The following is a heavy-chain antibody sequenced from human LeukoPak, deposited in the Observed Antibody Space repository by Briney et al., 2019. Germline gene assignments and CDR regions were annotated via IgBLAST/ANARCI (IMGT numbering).Heavy chain of an antibody. Sequence: PSETLSLTCTVSGGSITNYYWSWIRQPPGKGLEWIGYMHHSGSTNYNPSLKSRVTISADTPKNQFSLKVRSVTAADTAVYYCARGGPDVAMATTIDYRGQGTLVTVSS. J-gene: IGHJ4*02. D-gene: IGHD5-24*01. CDR1: GGSITNYY. CDR3: ARGGPDVAMATTIDY. V-gene: IGHV4-59*01. CDR2: MHHSGST.